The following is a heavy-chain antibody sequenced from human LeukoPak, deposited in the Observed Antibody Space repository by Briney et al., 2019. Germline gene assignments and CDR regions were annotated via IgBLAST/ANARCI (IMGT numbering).Heavy chain of an antibody. CDR3: ASRLRSSWNGEIDY. V-gene: IGHV4-34*01. CDR2: INHSRST. J-gene: IGHJ4*02. D-gene: IGHD6-13*01. CDR1: GGSFSGYY. Sequence: SETLSLTCAVYGGSFSGYYWSWSRQPPGKGREGGGEINHSRSTNYNPALTSRVTISVDTSKNQFSLKLSSVTAGDTAGYYCASRLRSSWNGEIDYWGQGTLVTVSS.